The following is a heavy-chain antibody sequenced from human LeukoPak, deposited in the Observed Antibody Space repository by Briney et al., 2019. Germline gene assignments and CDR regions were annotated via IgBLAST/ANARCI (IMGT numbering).Heavy chain of an antibody. V-gene: IGHV1-2*02. J-gene: IGHJ4*02. CDR1: GYTFTSYD. CDR2: INPNSGGT. D-gene: IGHD5-18*01. CDR3: ARDVRIQQYVDY. Sequence: ASVKVSCKASGYTFTSYDINWVRQATGQGLEWMGWINPNSGGTNCAQKFQGRVTMTRDTSISTAYMELSRLRSDDTAVYYCARDVRIQQYVDYWGQGTLVTVSS.